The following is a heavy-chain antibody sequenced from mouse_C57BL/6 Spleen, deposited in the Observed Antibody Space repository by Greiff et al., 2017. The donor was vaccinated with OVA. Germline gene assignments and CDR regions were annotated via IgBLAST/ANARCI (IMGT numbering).Heavy chain of an antibody. V-gene: IGHV1-47*01. D-gene: IGHD1-1*02. CDR3: ARGVAYYFDY. J-gene: IGHJ2*01. CDR1: GYTFTTYP. CDR2: FHPYNDDT. Sequence: LVESGAELVKPGASVKMSCKASGYTFTTYPIEWMKQNHGKSLEWIGNFHPYNDDTKYNEKFKGKATLTVEKSSSTVYLERSRLTSDDAAVYYCARGVAYYFDYWGQGTTLTVSS.